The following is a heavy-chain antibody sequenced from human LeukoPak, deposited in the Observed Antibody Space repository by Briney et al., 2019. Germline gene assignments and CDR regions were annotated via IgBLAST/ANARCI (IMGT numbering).Heavy chain of an antibody. Sequence: GGSLRLSCAASGFTFSSYAMSWVRQAPGKGLEWVSAISGSGGSTYYADSVRGRFTISRDNSKNTLYLQMHSLRVDDTAVYYCAHLVWEYVGGLDVWGQGTTVTVSS. J-gene: IGHJ6*02. CDR1: GFTFSSYA. CDR3: AHLVWEYVGGLDV. D-gene: IGHD3/OR15-3a*01. V-gene: IGHV3-23*01. CDR2: ISGSGGST.